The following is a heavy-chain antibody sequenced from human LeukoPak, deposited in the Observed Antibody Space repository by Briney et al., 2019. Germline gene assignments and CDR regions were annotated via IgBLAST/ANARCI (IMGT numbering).Heavy chain of an antibody. V-gene: IGHV4-4*07. Sequence: SETLSLTCTVSGGSISSYYWSWIRQPAGKGLEWIGRIYTSGSTNYNPSLKSRVTISVDTSKNQFSLKLSSVTAADTAVYYCARDRYDNGAFDIWGQGTMVTVSS. J-gene: IGHJ3*02. CDR2: IYTSGST. D-gene: IGHD3-22*01. CDR3: ARDRYDNGAFDI. CDR1: GGSISSYY.